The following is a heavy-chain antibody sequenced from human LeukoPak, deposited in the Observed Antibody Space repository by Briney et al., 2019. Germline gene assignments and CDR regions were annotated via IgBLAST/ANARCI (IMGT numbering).Heavy chain of an antibody. CDR1: GYTLTELS. CDR2: FDPEDGET. J-gene: IGHJ3*02. CDR3: ATDVDTAYAFDI. D-gene: IGHD5-18*01. Sequence: ASVKVSCKVSGYTLTELSMHWVRQAPGKGLEWMGGFDPEDGETIYAQKFQGRVTMTEDTSTDTAYMELSSLRSEDTAVYYCATDVDTAYAFDIWGQGTMVTVSS. V-gene: IGHV1-24*01.